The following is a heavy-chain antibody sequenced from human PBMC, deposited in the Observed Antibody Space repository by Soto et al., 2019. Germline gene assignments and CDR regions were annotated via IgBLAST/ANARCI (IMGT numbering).Heavy chain of an antibody. D-gene: IGHD3-10*01. CDR3: ARLTLEGAVRPGSSGSYYAPLYYYGMDV. V-gene: IGHV4-39*01. CDR2: IYYSGST. Sequence: SETLSLTCTVSGGSISSSSYYWGWIRQPPGKGLEWIGSIYYSGSTYYNPSLKSRVTISVDTSKNQFSLKLSSVTAADTAVYYCARLTLEGAVRPGSSGSYYAPLYYYGMDVWGQGTTVTVSS. J-gene: IGHJ6*02. CDR1: GGSISSSSYY.